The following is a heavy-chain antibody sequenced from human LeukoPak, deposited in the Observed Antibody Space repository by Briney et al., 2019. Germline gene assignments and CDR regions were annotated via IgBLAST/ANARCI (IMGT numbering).Heavy chain of an antibody. CDR3: ATWPGAWYGEDS. CDR2: IYCGGST. D-gene: IGHD3-10*01. Sequence: GGSLRLSCAASGFSVSTNYMSWVRQAPRKGLEWVSVIYCGGSTYYTDSVKGRFTISRDTSKNTLNLQMNSLRVEDTAIYYCATWPGAWYGEDSWGQGTLVTVSS. CDR1: GFSVSTNY. V-gene: IGHV3-53*01. J-gene: IGHJ4*02.